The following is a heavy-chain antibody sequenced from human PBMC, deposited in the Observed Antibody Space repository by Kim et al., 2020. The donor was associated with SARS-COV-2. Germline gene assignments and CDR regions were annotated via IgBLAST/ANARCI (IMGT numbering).Heavy chain of an antibody. D-gene: IGHD1-1*01. V-gene: IGHV3-23*01. CDR3: AKDRGGSTSGWY. Sequence: GGSLRLSCAASGFTFSNFAMNWVRQAPGKGLEWVSAISGSGTTTYYADSVKGRFTISRDNSKNTVYLQMNSLRAEDTAAYYCAKDRGGSTSGWY. CDR2: ISGSGTTT. CDR1: GFTFSNFA. J-gene: IGHJ2*01.